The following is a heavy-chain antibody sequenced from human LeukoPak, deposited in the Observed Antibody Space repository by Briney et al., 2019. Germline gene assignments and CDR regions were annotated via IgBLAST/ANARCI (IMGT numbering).Heavy chain of an antibody. Sequence: PSETLSLTCTVSGGSISSGGYYWSWIRQHPGKGLEWIGYIYYSGSTSYNPSLKSRVTMSVDTSKNQFSLKLSSVTAADTAVYYCARDAGVFLATKVNYYYMDVWGKGTTVTVSS. CDR2: IYYSGST. V-gene: IGHV4-31*03. CDR3: ARDAGVFLATKVNYYYMDV. D-gene: IGHD3-3*01. CDR1: GGSISSGGYY. J-gene: IGHJ6*03.